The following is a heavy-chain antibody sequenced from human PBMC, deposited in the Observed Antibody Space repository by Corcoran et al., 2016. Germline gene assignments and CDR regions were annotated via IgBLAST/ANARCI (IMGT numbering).Heavy chain of an antibody. J-gene: IGHJ6*02. V-gene: IGHV4-39*01. D-gene: IGHD3-10*01. CDR1: GGSISSSSYY. Sequence: QLQLQESGPGLVKPSETLSLTCTVSGGSISSSSYYWGWIRQPPGKGLEWTGSIYYSGSTYYNPSLKSRVTISVDTSKNQFSLKLSSVTAADTAVYYCARINYYGSAKPGRGMDVWGQGTTVTVSS. CDR2: IYYSGST. CDR3: ARINYYGSAKPGRGMDV.